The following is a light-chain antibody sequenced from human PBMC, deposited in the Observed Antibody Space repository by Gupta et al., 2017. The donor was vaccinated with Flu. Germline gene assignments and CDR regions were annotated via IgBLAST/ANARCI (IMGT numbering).Light chain of an antibody. V-gene: IGKV1-5*03. Sequence: DNQLSQSPSTLSASVGDRVTITCRASRSINIWLAWYQQKPGKAPNLLIYKTSNLESGVPSRCSGSGSGTEFTLTISSLQPDDFATYYCQQYDTYSVTFGQGTKVEIK. CDR2: KTS. CDR3: QQYDTYSVT. J-gene: IGKJ1*01. CDR1: RSINIW.